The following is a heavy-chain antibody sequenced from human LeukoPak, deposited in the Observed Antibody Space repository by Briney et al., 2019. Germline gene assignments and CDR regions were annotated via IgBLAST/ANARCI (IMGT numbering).Heavy chain of an antibody. J-gene: IGHJ4*02. CDR3: ASSHHVSTGRIHSFDY. D-gene: IGHD5/OR15-5a*01. V-gene: IGHV1-69*13. CDR2: IIPIFGTA. Sequence: SVKVSCKASGGTFSSYAISWVRQAPGQGLEWMGGIIPIFGTANYAQEFQGRVTITADESTSTAHMELSSLRSEDTAVYYCASSHHVSTGRIHSFDYWGQGTLVTVSS. CDR1: GGTFSSYA.